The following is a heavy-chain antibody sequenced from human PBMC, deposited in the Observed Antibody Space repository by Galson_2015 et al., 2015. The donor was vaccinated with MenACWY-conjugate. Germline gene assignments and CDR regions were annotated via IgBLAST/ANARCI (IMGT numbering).Heavy chain of an antibody. D-gene: IGHD1-26*01. CDR2: INPGGSST. J-gene: IGHJ4*02. Sequence: SLRLSCAASGFIFNTYWMHWVRQAPGKGLVWVSRINPGGSSTTYADSVKDRFTISRDNAKNTLYLQMNSLRPEDTAVFYCAKTRGASFYFDSWGQDTLVTVSS. V-gene: IGHV3-74*01. CDR3: AKTRGASFYFDS. CDR1: GFIFNTYW.